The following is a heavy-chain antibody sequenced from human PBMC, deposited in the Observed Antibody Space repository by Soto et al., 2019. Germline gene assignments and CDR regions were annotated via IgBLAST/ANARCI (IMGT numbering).Heavy chain of an antibody. V-gene: IGHV3-11*05. CDR1: GFTFSDYY. CDR2: ISSSSSYT. CDR3: AREFVGATTSLFDY. D-gene: IGHD1-26*01. J-gene: IGHJ4*02. Sequence: PGGSLRLSCAASGFTFSDYYMSWIRQAPGKGLEWVSYISSSSSYTNYADSVKGRFTISRDNAKNSLYLQMNSLRAEDTAVYYCAREFVGATTSLFDYWGQGTLVTVSS.